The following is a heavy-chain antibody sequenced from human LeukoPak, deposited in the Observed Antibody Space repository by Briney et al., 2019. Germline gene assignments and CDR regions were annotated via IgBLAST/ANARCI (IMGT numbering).Heavy chain of an antibody. Sequence: SETLSLTCTVSGGSISSYYWSWIRQPAGKGLEWIGRIYTSGSTNYNPSLKSRVTISVDTSKNQFSLKLSSVTAADTAVYYCARGSEMATMVPYFDYWGQGTLVTVSS. V-gene: IGHV4-4*07. CDR3: ARGSEMATMVPYFDY. D-gene: IGHD5-24*01. J-gene: IGHJ4*02. CDR1: GGSISSYY. CDR2: IYTSGST.